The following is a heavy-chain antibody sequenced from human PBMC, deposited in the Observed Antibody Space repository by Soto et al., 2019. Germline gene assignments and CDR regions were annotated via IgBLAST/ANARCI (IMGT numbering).Heavy chain of an antibody. CDR1: GFPFSVYG. Sequence: QVQLVESGGGGVLPGGSLRISCAASGFPFSVYGMHWVRQAPGKGLEWVAVTWYDGTNKYYAESVKGRFIISRDNSKNTLYLQMNSLRAEDTAVYHCARPQGDYGDYLRAFDIWGPGTTVTVSS. J-gene: IGHJ3*02. CDR2: TWYDGTNK. V-gene: IGHV3-33*01. D-gene: IGHD4-17*01. CDR3: ARPQGDYGDYLRAFDI.